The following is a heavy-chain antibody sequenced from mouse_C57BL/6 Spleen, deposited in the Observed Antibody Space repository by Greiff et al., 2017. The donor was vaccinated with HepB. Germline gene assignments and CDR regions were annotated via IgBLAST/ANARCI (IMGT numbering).Heavy chain of an antibody. CDR2: INPNYGTT. J-gene: IGHJ3*01. CDR1: GYSFTDYN. D-gene: IGHD2-4*01. Sequence: VHVKQSGPELVKPGASVKISCTASGYSFTDYNMHWVKQSNGKSLEWIGVINPNYGTTSYNQKFKGKATLTVDQSSSTAYMQLNSLTSEDSAVYYCARSRDYDAWFADWGQGTLVTVSA. CDR3: ARSRDYDAWFAD. V-gene: IGHV1-39*01.